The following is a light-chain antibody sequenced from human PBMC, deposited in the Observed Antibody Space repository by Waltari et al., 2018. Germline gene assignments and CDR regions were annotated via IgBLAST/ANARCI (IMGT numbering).Light chain of an antibody. CDR1: QGISSW. Sequence: IQMTQSPSSVSASVGDRVTITCRASQGISSWLAWYQQKPGKAPRLLIYAASALQSGVPSRFSGSGSELHFTLTINSLQPEDFAAYYCQQANSFPWTFGQGTKVEIK. J-gene: IGKJ1*01. CDR2: AAS. V-gene: IGKV1-12*01. CDR3: QQANSFPWT.